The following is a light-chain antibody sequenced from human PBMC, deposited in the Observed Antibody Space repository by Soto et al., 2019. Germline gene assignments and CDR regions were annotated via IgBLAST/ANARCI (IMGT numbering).Light chain of an antibody. CDR1: SSDVGGYNY. V-gene: IGLV2-8*01. CDR3: SSYAGSNNV. CDR2: EVS. Sequence: QSVLTQPPSASGSAGQSVTISCTGTSSDVGGYNYVSWYQQHPGKAPKLMIYEVSKRPSGVPDRFSGSKSGNTASLTVSGLQAEDEADYYCSSYAGSNNVFGTGTKVTVL. J-gene: IGLJ1*01.